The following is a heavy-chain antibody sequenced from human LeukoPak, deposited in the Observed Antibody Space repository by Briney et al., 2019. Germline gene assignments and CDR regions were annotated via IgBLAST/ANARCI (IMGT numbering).Heavy chain of an antibody. V-gene: IGHV3-21*01. CDR2: ISSSSSYI. D-gene: IGHD3-3*01. J-gene: IGHJ5*02. Sequence: GGSLRLSCAASGFTFSTYSMNWVRQAPGKGLEWVSSISSSSSYIYYADSVKGRFTISRDNAKNSLYLQMNSLRAEDTAVYYCARVVLRFLEWSLDPWGQGTLVTVSS. CDR3: ARVVLRFLEWSLDP. CDR1: GFTFSTYS.